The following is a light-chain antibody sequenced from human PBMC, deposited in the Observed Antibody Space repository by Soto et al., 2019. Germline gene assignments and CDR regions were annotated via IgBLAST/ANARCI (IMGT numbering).Light chain of an antibody. Sequence: QSVLTQTPSVSGAPGQRVTISCTGSSSNIGAGYDVHWYQHLPRTAPKVLIYGNRHRPSGVPDRFSGSKSGTSASLAITGLQADDEADYYCQSYDISLSGVVFGGGTKLTVL. CDR1: SSNIGAGYD. CDR3: QSYDISLSGVV. V-gene: IGLV1-40*01. J-gene: IGLJ2*01. CDR2: GNR.